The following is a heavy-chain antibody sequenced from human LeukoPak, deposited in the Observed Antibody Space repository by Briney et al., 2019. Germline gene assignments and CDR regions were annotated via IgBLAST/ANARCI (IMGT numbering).Heavy chain of an antibody. D-gene: IGHD3-22*01. CDR2: MYYSGST. CDR1: GGSISSGDYY. J-gene: IGHJ5*02. CDR3: ARPYYYDSRIDP. Sequence: PSETLSLTCTVSGGSISSGDYYWSWIRQPPGKGLEWIAYMYYSGSTYYNSSLKSRVTMSADTSKNQLSLKLSSVTAADTAVYYCARPYYYDSRIDPWGQGILVTVSS. V-gene: IGHV4-30-4*01.